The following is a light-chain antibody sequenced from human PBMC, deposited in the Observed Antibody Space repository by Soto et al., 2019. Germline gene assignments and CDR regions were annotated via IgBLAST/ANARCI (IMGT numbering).Light chain of an antibody. CDR3: QQSYSTPLT. Sequence: DIQMTQSTSSLSASVGDRVTITCRASQSISSYLNWYQQKPGKSPKLLIYAASSLQSGVPSRFSGSGSGTDFTLTISSLQPEDFATYYCQQSYSTPLTFGGGTKVHIK. J-gene: IGKJ4*01. CDR2: AAS. CDR1: QSISSY. V-gene: IGKV1-39*01.